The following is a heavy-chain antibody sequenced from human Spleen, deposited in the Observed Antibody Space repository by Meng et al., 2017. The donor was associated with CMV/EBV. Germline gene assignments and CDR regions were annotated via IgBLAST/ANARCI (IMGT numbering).Heavy chain of an antibody. V-gene: IGHV3-30*09. CDR3: AILTSSYYFDY. CDR1: GFTFSSYA. J-gene: IGHJ4*02. Sequence: GGSLRLSCAASGFTFSSYAMHWVRQAPGKGLEWVAVISYDGSNKYYADSVKGRFAIPRDNSKNTLYLQMSSLRAEDTAVYYCAILTSSYYFDYWGQGTLVTVSS. D-gene: IGHD2-2*01. CDR2: ISYDGSNK.